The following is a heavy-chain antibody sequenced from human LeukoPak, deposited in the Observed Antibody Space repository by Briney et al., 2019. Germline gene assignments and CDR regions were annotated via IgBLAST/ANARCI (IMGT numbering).Heavy chain of an antibody. CDR2: INPNSGNI. D-gene: IGHD6-19*01. V-gene: IGHV1-8*02. CDR3: ASYAVAGTGYYFDY. CDR1: GYTFTGYY. Sequence: ASVKVSCKASGYTFTGYYMHWVRQAPGQGLEWMGWINPNSGNIGYAQKFQGRVTTTRNTSISTAYMELSSLRSEDTAVYYCASYAVAGTGYYFDYWGQGTLVTVSS. J-gene: IGHJ4*02.